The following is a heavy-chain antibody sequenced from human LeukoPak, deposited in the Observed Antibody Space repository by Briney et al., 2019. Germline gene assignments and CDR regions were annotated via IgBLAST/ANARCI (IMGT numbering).Heavy chain of an antibody. CDR3: ARDPHHDYGDRNDAFDI. J-gene: IGHJ3*02. D-gene: IGHD4-17*01. CDR2: ISAYNGNT. CDR1: GYTFTSYG. Sequence: ASVKVSCKASGYTFTSYGINWVRQAPGQGLEWMGWISAYNGNTNYAQKLQGRVTMTTDTSTSTAYMELRSLRSDDTAVYYCARDPHHDYGDRNDAFDIWGQGTMVTVSS. V-gene: IGHV1-18*01.